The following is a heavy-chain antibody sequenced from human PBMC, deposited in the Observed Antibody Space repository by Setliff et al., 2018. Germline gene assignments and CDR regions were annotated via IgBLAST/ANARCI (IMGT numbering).Heavy chain of an antibody. D-gene: IGHD2-2*01. J-gene: IGHJ3*01. CDR2: IITNTGKT. Sequence: ASVKVSCKASGYTFSTYGLHWVRQAPGQGPEWMGMIITNTGKTSYAQKFQGRVTMTTDTSTGTGYMELRGLISDDTAVYFCARFGGSCSSSSCYASDLWGQGTRVTVSS. CDR3: ARFGGSCSSSSCYASDL. V-gene: IGHV1-18*01. CDR1: GYTFSTYG.